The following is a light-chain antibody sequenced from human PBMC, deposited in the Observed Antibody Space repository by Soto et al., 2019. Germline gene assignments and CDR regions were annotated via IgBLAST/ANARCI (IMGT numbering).Light chain of an antibody. Sequence: EIVLTQSPGTLSLSPGERATLSCMASQSVSSSYLAWYQQKPGQAPRLLIYGASSRATGIPDRFSGSGSGTDFTLTISRLEPEAFAVYYCQQYGSSPPYTCGQGPKMEIK. V-gene: IGKV3-20*01. CDR1: QSVSSSY. J-gene: IGKJ2*01. CDR2: GAS. CDR3: QQYGSSPPYT.